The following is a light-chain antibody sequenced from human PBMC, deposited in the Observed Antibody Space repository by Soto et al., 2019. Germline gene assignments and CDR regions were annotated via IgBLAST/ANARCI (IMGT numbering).Light chain of an antibody. Sequence: DIQMTQSPSTLSASVGDRVIITCRASQSISSWLAWYQQKPGKAPQLLIYGASSLDSGVPSRFSGSGSGPEFTLHISSLQPDDFATYYCQHYAGYSALTFGGGTKVEIK. V-gene: IGKV1-5*03. CDR2: GAS. CDR3: QHYAGYSALT. CDR1: QSISSW. J-gene: IGKJ4*01.